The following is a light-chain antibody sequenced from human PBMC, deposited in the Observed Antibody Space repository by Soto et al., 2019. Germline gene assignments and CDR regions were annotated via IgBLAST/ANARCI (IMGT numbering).Light chain of an antibody. CDR1: QSVSSNY. J-gene: IGKJ1*01. CDR3: QQYGSSPT. Sequence: ERELTQSPGTLSLYKEERATLSCRASQSVSSNYLAWYQQKPGQAPRLLIYGASSRATGIPDRFRGSGSGTDFTLTISRLEPEDFAVYSCQQYGSSPTFGQGTKVDI. V-gene: IGKV3-20*01. CDR2: GAS.